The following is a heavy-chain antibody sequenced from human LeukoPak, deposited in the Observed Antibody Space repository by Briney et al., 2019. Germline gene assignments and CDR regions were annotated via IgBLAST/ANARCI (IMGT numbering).Heavy chain of an antibody. V-gene: IGHV1-2*02. Sequence: ASVKVSCKASGYTFTGYYMHWVRQAPGQGPEWMGWINPNSGGTNYAQKFQGRVTMTRDTSISTAYMELSRLRSDDTAVYYCARETGYSSGLDYWGQGTLVTVSS. CDR2: INPNSGGT. CDR1: GYTFTGYY. J-gene: IGHJ4*02. CDR3: ARETGYSSGLDY. D-gene: IGHD6-19*01.